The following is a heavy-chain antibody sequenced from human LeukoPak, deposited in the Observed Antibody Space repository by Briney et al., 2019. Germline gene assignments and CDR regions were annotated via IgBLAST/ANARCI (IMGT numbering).Heavy chain of an antibody. CDR1: GFTFSSYA. CDR2: ISGSGGST. Sequence: PGGSLRLSCAASGFTFSSYAMSWVRQAPGKGLEWVSAISGSGGSTYHADSVKGRFTISRDNSKNTLYLQMNSLRAEDTAVYYCARDQGDHDFWSGYSFSDYWGQGTLVTVSS. CDR3: ARDQGDHDFWSGYSFSDY. J-gene: IGHJ4*02. V-gene: IGHV3-23*01. D-gene: IGHD3-3*01.